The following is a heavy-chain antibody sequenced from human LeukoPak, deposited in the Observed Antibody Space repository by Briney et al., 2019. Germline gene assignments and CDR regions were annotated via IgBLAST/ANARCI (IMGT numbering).Heavy chain of an antibody. Sequence: SETLSLTCTVSGGSISSSSYYWSWIRQPPGKGLEWIGEINHSGSTNYNPSLKSRVTISVDTSKNQFSLKLSSVTAADTAVYYCARGLTGPTGRFDYWGQGTLVTVSS. V-gene: IGHV4-39*07. CDR1: GGSISSSSYY. D-gene: IGHD1-20*01. J-gene: IGHJ4*02. CDR2: INHSGST. CDR3: ARGLTGPTGRFDY.